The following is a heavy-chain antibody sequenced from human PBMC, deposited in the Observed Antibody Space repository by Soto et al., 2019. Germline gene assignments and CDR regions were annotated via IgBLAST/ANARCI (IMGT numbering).Heavy chain of an antibody. J-gene: IGHJ6*02. CDR1: GFTFSMYA. V-gene: IGHV3-23*01. CDR3: AKEVVVESAGRSHYYYYGLDV. D-gene: IGHD6-13*01. Sequence: GGSLRLSCATSGFTFSMYAMNWVRQAPGKGLEWVSVISGSGGRTYYADSVKGRFTMSRDNSQNTLYLQMNSLRPEDMAVYYCAKEVVVESAGRSHYYYYGLDVWGQGTTVTVS. CDR2: ISGSGGRT.